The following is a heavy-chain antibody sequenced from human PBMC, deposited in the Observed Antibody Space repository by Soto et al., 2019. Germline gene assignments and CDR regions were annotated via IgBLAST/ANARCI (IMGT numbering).Heavy chain of an antibody. CDR3: ATPGRARFAVVIGY. CDR1: GGSISSSSYY. D-gene: IGHD6-19*01. J-gene: IGHJ4*02. V-gene: IGHV4-39*01. CDR2: IYYSGST. Sequence: QLQLQESGPGLVKPSETLSLTCTVSGGSISSSSYYWGWIRQPPGKGLEWIGSIYYSGSTYYNPTLKSRVTISVDTSKNQFSLKLSAVTAADTAGYYCATPGRARFAVVIGYWGQGTLVTVSS.